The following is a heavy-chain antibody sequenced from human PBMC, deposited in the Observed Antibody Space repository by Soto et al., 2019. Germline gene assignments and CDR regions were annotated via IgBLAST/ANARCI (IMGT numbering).Heavy chain of an antibody. CDR3: ARDYCPGGVCYTIFDY. Sequence: EVQLVESGGNLAQPGGSLRLSCAASGFTFSTYPMHWVRQGPGTGLEYVAGISGNGGSTHYANSVKGRFTISRDNSKSTLYLQMGILRAEDMAVYYCARDYCPGGVCYTIFDYWGQGTLVTVSS. CDR2: ISGNGGST. CDR1: GFTFSTYP. V-gene: IGHV3-64*01. D-gene: IGHD2-8*02. J-gene: IGHJ4*02.